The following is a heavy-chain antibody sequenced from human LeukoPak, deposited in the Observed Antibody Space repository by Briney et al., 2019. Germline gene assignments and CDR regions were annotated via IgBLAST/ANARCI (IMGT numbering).Heavy chain of an antibody. CDR2: ISSSGNTM. V-gene: IGHV3-48*03. CDR1: GFTFSSYE. Sequence: PGGSLRLSCAASGFTFSSYEMNWIRQAPGKGLEWVSYISSSGNTMYYADSVKGRLTISRDNARKSLYLQMNSLRAEDTAVYYCARASPIAGTYYYYMDVWGKGTTVTVSS. J-gene: IGHJ6*03. D-gene: IGHD3-16*01. CDR3: ARASPIAGTYYYYMDV.